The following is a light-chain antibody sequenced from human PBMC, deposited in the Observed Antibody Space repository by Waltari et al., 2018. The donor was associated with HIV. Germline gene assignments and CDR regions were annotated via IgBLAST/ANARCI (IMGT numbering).Light chain of an antibody. Sequence: EITMTQSSATPSVSPGERATRSCRASQSISNNLDWYQQKPGQAPRLLIYGASTMATGIPARFSGSGSGTEFTLTISSLQSEDFAVYYCQQYNNWPPITFGQGTRLEIK. CDR1: QSISNN. CDR2: GAS. J-gene: IGKJ5*01. V-gene: IGKV3-15*01. CDR3: QQYNNWPPIT.